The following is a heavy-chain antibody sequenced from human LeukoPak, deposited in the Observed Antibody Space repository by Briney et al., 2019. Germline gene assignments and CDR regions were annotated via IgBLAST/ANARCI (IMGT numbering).Heavy chain of an antibody. CDR3: ARRNIAVAGAIDY. Sequence: SQTLSLTCAISGDSVSSNSAAWNWSRQSPSRGLEWLGRAYYRSKWYNDYAVSVKSRITINPDTSKNQFSLQLNSVTPEDTAVYYCARRNIAVAGAIDYWGQGTLVTVSS. J-gene: IGHJ4*02. CDR1: GDSVSSNSAA. V-gene: IGHV6-1*01. CDR2: AYYRSKWYN. D-gene: IGHD6-19*01.